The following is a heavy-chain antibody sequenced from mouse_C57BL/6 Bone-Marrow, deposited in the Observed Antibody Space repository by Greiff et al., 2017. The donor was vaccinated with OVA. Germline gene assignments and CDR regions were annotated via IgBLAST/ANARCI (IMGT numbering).Heavy chain of an antibody. CDR2: IDPNSGGT. J-gene: IGHJ1*03. D-gene: IGHD1-1*01. Sequence: VQLQQPGAELVKPGASVKLSCKASGYTFTSYWMHWVKQRPGRGLEWIGRIDPNSGGTKYNEKFKSKATLTVDKPSSTAYMQLSSLTSEDSAVYYGARFHRDVLRDWYFDVWGTGTTVTVSS. CDR1: GYTFTSYW. V-gene: IGHV1-72*01. CDR3: ARFHRDVLRDWYFDV.